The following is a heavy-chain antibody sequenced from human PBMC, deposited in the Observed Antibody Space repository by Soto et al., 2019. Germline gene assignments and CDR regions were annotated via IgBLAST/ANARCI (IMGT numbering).Heavy chain of an antibody. J-gene: IGHJ4*02. V-gene: IGHV4-34*04. Sequence: SETLSLTCAVSGASFSGFYWSWIRQSPGKGLEWIGEIDHSGITNHNTALKSRATMSVDTSKNQFSLKLRSVTAADTAVYYCARGVSVTLAVQGGAPDKNYFDSWTQGTLVTVSS. CDR1: GASFSGFY. D-gene: IGHD1-26*01. CDR2: IDHSGIT. CDR3: ARGVSVTLAVQGGAPDKNYFDS.